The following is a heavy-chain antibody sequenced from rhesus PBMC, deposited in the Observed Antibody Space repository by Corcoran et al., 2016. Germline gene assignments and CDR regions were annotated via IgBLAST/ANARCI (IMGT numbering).Heavy chain of an antibody. Sequence: EVQLVESGAGLVQPGGSLRLSCAASGFTFSSYDMSWVRQAPGKGLEWVSYINYTGKTIYSADSVKGRFTISRDNAKNSLSLQMSSLRAEDTAVYYCTRGGYSYSPSSHFDYWGQGVLVTVSS. CDR2: INYTGKTI. J-gene: IGHJ4*01. CDR3: TRGGYSYSPSSHFDY. V-gene: IGHV3-136*01. CDR1: GFTFSSYD. D-gene: IGHD5-12*01.